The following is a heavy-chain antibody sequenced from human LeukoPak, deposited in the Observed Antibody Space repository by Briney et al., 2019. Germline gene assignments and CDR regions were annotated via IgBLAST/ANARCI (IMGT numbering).Heavy chain of an antibody. CDR3: ARGRRLYGDHAWFDP. J-gene: IGHJ5*02. CDR1: GGSISSGDYY. CDR2: IYYSGST. D-gene: IGHD4-17*01. V-gene: IGHV4-30-4*01. Sequence: PSETLSLTCTVSGGSISSGDYYWSWIRQPPGKGLERIGYIYYSGSTYYNPSLKSRVAISVDTSKNQFSLKLSSVTAADTAVYYCARGRRLYGDHAWFDPWGQGTLVTVSS.